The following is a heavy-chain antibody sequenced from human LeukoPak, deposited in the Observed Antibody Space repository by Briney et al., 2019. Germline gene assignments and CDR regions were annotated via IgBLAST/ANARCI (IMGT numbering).Heavy chain of an antibody. CDR1: GGPFSGYY. D-gene: IGHD7-27*01. Sequence: SETLYLTCAVYGGPFSGYYWNWIRQPPGKGLEWIGEINRNGYTNYNPSLESRVTISVDTSKNQFSLKVYSLTAADTAVYFCARAGTGDRSAVFDYWGQEILVTVSS. V-gene: IGHV4-34*01. J-gene: IGHJ4*02. CDR2: INRNGYT. CDR3: ARAGTGDRSAVFDY.